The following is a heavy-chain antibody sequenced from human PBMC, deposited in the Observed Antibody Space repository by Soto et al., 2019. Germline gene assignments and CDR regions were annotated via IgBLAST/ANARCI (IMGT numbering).Heavy chain of an antibody. V-gene: IGHV2-5*02. D-gene: IGHD6-19*01. Sequence: SGPTLVNPTQTLTLTCTFSGFSLSTSGVGVGWIRQPPGKALEWLALIYWDDDKRYSPSLKSRLTITKDTSKNQVVLTMTNMDPVDTATYYCALSPPIAVAGTRFNDYWGQGTLVTVSS. J-gene: IGHJ4*02. CDR2: IYWDDDK. CDR1: GFSLSTSGVG. CDR3: ALSPPIAVAGTRFNDY.